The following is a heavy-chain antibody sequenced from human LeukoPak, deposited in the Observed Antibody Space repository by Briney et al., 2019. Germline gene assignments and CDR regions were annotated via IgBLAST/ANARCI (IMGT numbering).Heavy chain of an antibody. D-gene: IGHD3-22*01. J-gene: IGHJ1*01. CDR1: GGSISSYY. CDR3: ARPGYDSSRYRYFQH. V-gene: IGHV4-59*08. Sequence: SETLSLTCTVSGGSISSYYWSWIRQPPGKGLEWIGYIYYSGSTNYNPSLKSRVTISVDTSKNQFSLKLSSVTAADTAVYYCARPGYDSSRYRYFQHSGQGTLVTVSS. CDR2: IYYSGST.